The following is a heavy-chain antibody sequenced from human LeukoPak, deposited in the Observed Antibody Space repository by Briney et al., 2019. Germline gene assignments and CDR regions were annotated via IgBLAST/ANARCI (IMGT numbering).Heavy chain of an antibody. J-gene: IGHJ4*02. D-gene: IGHD3-22*01. V-gene: IGHV4-61*02. CDR3: ARGRSFWYDYDSSATKEGYFDY. Sequence: PSETLSLTCPVSGGSISSGSYFWSWLRQPAGKGLQWIGRIYTSGSTNYHPSLKSPFTISVATSKNQFSLKLSAATAAPSAAYYCARGRSFWYDYDSSATKEGYFDYWGQGTLVTVSS. CDR2: IYTSGST. CDR1: GGSISSGSYF.